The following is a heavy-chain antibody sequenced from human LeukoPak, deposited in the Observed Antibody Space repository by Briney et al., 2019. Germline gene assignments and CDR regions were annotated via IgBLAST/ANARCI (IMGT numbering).Heavy chain of an antibody. CDR3: ARDSWDVWELYNPTTYAYFDY. V-gene: IGHV3-7*01. J-gene: IGHJ4*02. D-gene: IGHD1-26*01. CDR2: IKQDGSEK. Sequence: PGGTLRLSCAASTFTFSSYWMSWVRQAPGRGLEWVANIKQDGSEKYYVDSVKGRFTISRDNAKNSLYLQMHSLRAEDTDVDYFARDSWDVWELYNPTTYAYFDYWGQGTLVTVSS. CDR1: TFTFSSYW.